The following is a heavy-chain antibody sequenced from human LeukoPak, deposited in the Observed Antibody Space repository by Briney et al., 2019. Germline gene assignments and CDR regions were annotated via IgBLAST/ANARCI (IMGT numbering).Heavy chain of an antibody. CDR3: ARVAVTYYYGSGSYEDGMDV. V-gene: IGHV1-8*01. CDR2: MNPNSGNT. CDR1: GYTFTSYD. Sequence: ASVNVSCKASGYTFTSYDINWVRQATGQGLEWMGWMNPNSGNTGYAQKFQGRVTMTRNTSISTAYMELSSLRSEDTAVYYCARVAVTYYYGSGSYEDGMDVWGQGTTVTVSS. J-gene: IGHJ6*02. D-gene: IGHD3-10*01.